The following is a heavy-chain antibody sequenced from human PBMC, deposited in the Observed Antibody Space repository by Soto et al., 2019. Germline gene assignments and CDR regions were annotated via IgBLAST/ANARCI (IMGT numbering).Heavy chain of an antibody. CDR2: INHRGSS. CDR1: GGSLSGYY. Sequence: LSLTCAVNGGSLSGYYWSWIRQSPGKGLEWIGEINHRGSSDYNPSLKSRVTSSIDASKNHVTLELTSVTAADTAVYYCARSDNRNSLYGVDVWGQGTAVTVS. CDR3: ARSDNRNSLYGVDV. V-gene: IGHV4-34*01. D-gene: IGHD1-7*01. J-gene: IGHJ6*02.